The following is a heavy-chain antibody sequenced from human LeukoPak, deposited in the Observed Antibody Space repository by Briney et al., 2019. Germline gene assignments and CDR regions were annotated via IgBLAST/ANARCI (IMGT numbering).Heavy chain of an antibody. D-gene: IGHD6-19*01. V-gene: IGHV3-23*01. CDR2: ISGSGGST. CDR3: ALAVAGNYFDY. Sequence: PGGSLRLSCAASRFTFISYAMSWVRQAPGKGLEWDSAISGSGGSTYYAESVQGRFTISRDNSKNTLYLQMNSLRADDSALYYCALAVAGNYFDYWGQGTLVTVSS. J-gene: IGHJ4*02. CDR1: RFTFISYA.